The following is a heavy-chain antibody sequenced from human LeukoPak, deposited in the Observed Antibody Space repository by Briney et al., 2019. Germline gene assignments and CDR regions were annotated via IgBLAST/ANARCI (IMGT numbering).Heavy chain of an antibody. V-gene: IGHV4-38-2*01. CDR3: ARVGYYYYMDV. Sequence: GSLRLSCAASGFTFSSYGMSWVRQAPGKGLEWIGSIYYSGSTYYNPSLKSRVTISVDTSKNQFSLKLSSVTAADTAVYYCARVGYYYYMDVWGKGTTVTVSS. J-gene: IGHJ6*03. CDR2: IYYSGST. CDR1: GFTFSSYG.